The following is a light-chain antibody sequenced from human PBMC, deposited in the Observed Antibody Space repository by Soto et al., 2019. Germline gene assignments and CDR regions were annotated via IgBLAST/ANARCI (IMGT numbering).Light chain of an antibody. CDR3: QQRSNWPPWT. CDR2: GAS. Sequence: EIVLTQSPATLSVSPGEGVTLSCRASQSLSSSLAWYQQKPDQAPRLLIYGASTRATGIPARFSGSGSGTDFTLTISSLEPEDFAVYFCQQRSNWPPWTLGQGTKVDIK. J-gene: IGKJ1*01. CDR1: QSLSSS. V-gene: IGKV3-11*01.